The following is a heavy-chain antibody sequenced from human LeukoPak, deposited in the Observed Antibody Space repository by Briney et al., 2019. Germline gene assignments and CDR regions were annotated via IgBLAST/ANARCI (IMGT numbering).Heavy chain of an antibody. Sequence: SSETLSLTFTVSGGSISSSSYYWGWIRQPPGKGLEWIGSIYYSGSTYYNPSLKSRVTISVDTSKNQFSLKLSSATAADTAVYYCARLSPMVRGVNWFDPWGQGTLVTVSS. CDR3: ARLSPMVRGVNWFDP. D-gene: IGHD3-10*01. V-gene: IGHV4-39*07. CDR2: IYYSGST. CDR1: GGSISSSSYY. J-gene: IGHJ5*02.